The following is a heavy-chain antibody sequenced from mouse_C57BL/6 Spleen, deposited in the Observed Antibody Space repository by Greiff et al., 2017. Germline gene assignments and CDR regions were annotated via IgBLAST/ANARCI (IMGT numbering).Heavy chain of an antibody. D-gene: IGHD1-1*01. CDR2: IDPSYSYT. J-gene: IGHJ3*01. CDR3: AREEKCNSSSSAY. V-gene: IGHV1-50*01. CDR1: GYTFTSYW. Sequence: QVQLQPPGAELVKPGASVKLSCKASGYTFTSYWMQWVKQRPGQGLEWIGEIDPSYSYTNYNQKFKGKATLTVDTSSSTAYMQLSSLTSEDSAVYYCAREEKCNSSSSAYWGQGTLVTVSA.